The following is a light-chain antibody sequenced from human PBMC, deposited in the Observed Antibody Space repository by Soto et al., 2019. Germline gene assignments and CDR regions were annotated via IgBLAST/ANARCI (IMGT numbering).Light chain of an antibody. CDR3: QQYGGSPMYS. V-gene: IGKV3-20*01. CDR1: QSFTTRY. Sequence: EIVLTQSPGTLSLSPGERATLSCRASQSFTTRYLAWYQQKPGQAPRLLIYGASSRATGIPDRFSGSGAGTDFSLTISRLEPEDSAVYYCQQYGGSPMYSFGQGTKLEI. CDR2: GAS. J-gene: IGKJ2*01.